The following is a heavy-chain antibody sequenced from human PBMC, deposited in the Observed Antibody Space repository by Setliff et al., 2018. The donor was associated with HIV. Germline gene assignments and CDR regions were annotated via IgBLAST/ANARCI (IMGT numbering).Heavy chain of an antibody. CDR1: GFTFSSHA. D-gene: IGHD2-15*01. V-gene: IGHV3-23*01. CDR2: ISANGVTT. Sequence: GGSLRLSCAASGFTFSSHAMTWVRQAPGKGLEWVSTISANGVTTYYADSVKGRFTISRDNSKNTQYLQMNSLRAEDTAVYYCAKTMEPRRVTRVDCSGGTCYPIYGGDSFDIWGQGTMVTVSS. CDR3: AKTMEPRRVTRVDCSGGTCYPIYGGDSFDI. J-gene: IGHJ3*02.